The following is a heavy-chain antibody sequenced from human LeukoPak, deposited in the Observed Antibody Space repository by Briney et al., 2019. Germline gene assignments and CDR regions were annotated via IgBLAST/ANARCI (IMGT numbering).Heavy chain of an antibody. CDR1: GFTFSSYA. V-gene: IGHV3-23*01. Sequence: GGSLRLSCAASGFTFSSYAMSWVRQAPGKGLEWVSAISGSGGSTYYADSVKGRFTISGDNSKNTLYLQMNSLRAEDTAVYYCAKSYSSGYYSAGYWGQGTLVTVSS. D-gene: IGHD3-22*01. J-gene: IGHJ4*02. CDR3: AKSYSSGYYSAGY. CDR2: ISGSGGST.